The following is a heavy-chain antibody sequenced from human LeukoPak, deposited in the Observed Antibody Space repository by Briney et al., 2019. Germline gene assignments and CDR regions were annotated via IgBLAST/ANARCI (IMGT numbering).Heavy chain of an antibody. D-gene: IGHD2-15*01. J-gene: IGHJ3*02. V-gene: IGHV3-15*01. CDR3: TTATGVVVVAAVGAFDI. Sequence: GGSLRLSCAASGFTFSNAWMSWVRQAPGKGLEWVGRIKSKTDGGTTDYAAPVKGRFTISRDDSKNTLYLQMNSLKTEDTAVYYCTTATGVVVVAAVGAFDIWGQGTMVTVSS. CDR1: GFTFSNAW. CDR2: IKSKTDGGTT.